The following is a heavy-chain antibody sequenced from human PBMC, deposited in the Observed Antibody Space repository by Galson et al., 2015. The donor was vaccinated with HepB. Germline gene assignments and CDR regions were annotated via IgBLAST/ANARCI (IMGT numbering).Heavy chain of an antibody. Sequence: TLSLTCTVSGGSISSSSYYWGWIRQPPGKGLEWIGSIYYSGSTYYNPSLKSRVTISVDTSKNQFSLKLSSVTAADTAVYYCAREARLPNYYDSRRVRYFDLWGRGTLVTVSS. D-gene: IGHD3-22*01. CDR1: GGSISSSSYY. CDR3: AREARLPNYYDSRRVRYFDL. V-gene: IGHV4-39*07. CDR2: IYYSGST. J-gene: IGHJ2*01.